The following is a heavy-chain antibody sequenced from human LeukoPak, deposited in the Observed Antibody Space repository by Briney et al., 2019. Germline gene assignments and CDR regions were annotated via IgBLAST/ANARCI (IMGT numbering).Heavy chain of an antibody. CDR1: GGSFSGYY. J-gene: IGHJ3*02. CDR3: ARAVGGTYPILDAFDI. CDR2: INHSGST. V-gene: IGHV4-34*01. Sequence: SETLSLTCAVYGGSFSGYYWSWIRQPPGKGLEWIGEINHSGSTNYNPSLKSRVTISVDTSKNQFSLQLNSVTPEDTAVYYCARAVGGTYPILDAFDIWGQGTMVTVSS.